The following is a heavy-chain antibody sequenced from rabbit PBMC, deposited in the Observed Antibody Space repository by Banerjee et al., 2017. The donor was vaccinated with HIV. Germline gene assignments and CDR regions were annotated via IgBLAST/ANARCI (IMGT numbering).Heavy chain of an antibody. CDR1: GFSFSSSYW. CDR3: ARDGAGYAGYGYARL. J-gene: IGHJ4*01. CDR2: IDTHSSGST. Sequence: QEQLVEYGGDLVQPEGSLTLTCTASGFSFSSSYWICWVRQAPGKGLEWIACIDTHSSGSTYYANWAQGRFTISSTSSTTVTLKMTSLTAADTATYFCARDGAGYAGYGYARLWGPGTLVTVS. V-gene: IGHV1S45*01. D-gene: IGHD6-1*01.